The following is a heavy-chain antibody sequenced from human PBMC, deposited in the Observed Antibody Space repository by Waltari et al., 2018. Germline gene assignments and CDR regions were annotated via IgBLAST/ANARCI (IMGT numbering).Heavy chain of an antibody. CDR2: INWKGDKV. J-gene: IGHJ4*02. V-gene: IGHV3-20*04. D-gene: IGHD3-22*01. CDR3: ARGGDSSWPR. CDR1: GFTFVDYG. Sequence: VESGGGVIRPGGSLRISCEASGFTFVDYGMSWVRQGPGKGLEWIAGINWKGDKVAYGDAVRGRFIISRDNAKNLLYLQMNTVGLDDTALYYCARGGDSSWPRWGQGTLVTVSA.